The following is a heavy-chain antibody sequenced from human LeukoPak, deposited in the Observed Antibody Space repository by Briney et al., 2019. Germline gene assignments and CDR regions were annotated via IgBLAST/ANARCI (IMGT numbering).Heavy chain of an antibody. CDR1: GFTFSTYW. V-gene: IGHV3-48*04. CDR3: ATSPAHYYYYYYMDV. CDR2: ISSSGSTI. Sequence: GSLRLSCAASGFTFSTYWMSWVRQAPGKGLEWVSYISSSGSTIYYADSVKGRFTISRDNAKNSLYLQMNSLRAEDTAVYYCATSPAHYYYYYYMDVWGKGTTVTVSS. J-gene: IGHJ6*03. D-gene: IGHD2-2*01.